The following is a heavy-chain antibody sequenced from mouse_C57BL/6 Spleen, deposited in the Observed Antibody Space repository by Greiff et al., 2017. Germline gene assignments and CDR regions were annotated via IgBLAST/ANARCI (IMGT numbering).Heavy chain of an antibody. D-gene: IGHD2-12*01. CDR2: IDPSDSET. CDR1: GYTFTSYW. J-gene: IGHJ2*01. CDR3: ARGGNDDGDFDY. V-gene: IGHV1-52*01. Sequence: QVQLKQPGAELVRPGSSVKLSCKASGYTFTSYWMHWVKQRPIQGLEWIGNIDPSDSETHYNQKFKDKATLTVDKSSSTAYMQLSSLTSEDSAVYYCARGGNDDGDFDYWGQGTTLTVSS.